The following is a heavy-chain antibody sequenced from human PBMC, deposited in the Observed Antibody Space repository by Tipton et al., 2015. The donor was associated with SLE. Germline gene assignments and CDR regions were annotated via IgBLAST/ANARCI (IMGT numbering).Heavy chain of an antibody. CDR2: ISYDGSNK. V-gene: IGHV3-30*04. J-gene: IGHJ6*02. CDR3: ARVLLWFRSVYGMDV. CDR1: GFTFSSYA. Sequence: SLRLSCAASGFTFSSYAMHWVRQAPGKGLEWVAVISYDGSNKYYADSVKGRFTISRDNSKNTLYLQMNSLRAEDTAVYYCARVLLWFRSVYGMDVWGQGTTVTVSS. D-gene: IGHD3-10*01.